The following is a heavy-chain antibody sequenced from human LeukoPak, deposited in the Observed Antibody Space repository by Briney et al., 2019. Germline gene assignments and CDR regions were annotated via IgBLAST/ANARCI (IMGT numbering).Heavy chain of an antibody. V-gene: IGHV1-46*01. Sequence: ASVKVACKASGYTFTSYYMHWVRQAPGQGLEWIGIINPSGGSTSYAQKLQGRVTMTRDTSTSTVYMELSSLRSEDTAVYYCARDLRPFTHDAFDIWGQGTMVTVSS. CDR2: INPSGGST. CDR3: ARDLRPFTHDAFDI. J-gene: IGHJ3*02. CDR1: GYTFTSYY.